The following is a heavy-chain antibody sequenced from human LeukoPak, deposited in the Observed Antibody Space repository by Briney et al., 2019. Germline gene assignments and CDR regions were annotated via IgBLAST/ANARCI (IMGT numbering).Heavy chain of an antibody. CDR2: INHSGST. CDR1: GGSISGYY. D-gene: IGHD4-23*01. CDR3: ARLRRAPNYGGNFFDY. J-gene: IGHJ4*02. Sequence: PSETLSLTCTVSGGSISGYYWSWIRQPPGKGLEWIGEINHSGSTNYNPSLKSRVTISVDTSKNQFSLKLSSVTAADTAVYYCARLRRAPNYGGNFFDYWGQGTLVTVSS. V-gene: IGHV4-34*01.